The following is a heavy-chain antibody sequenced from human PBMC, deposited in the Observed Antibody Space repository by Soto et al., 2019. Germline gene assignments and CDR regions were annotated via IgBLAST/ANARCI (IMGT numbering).Heavy chain of an antibody. Sequence: EVQLVESGGGLVQPGGSLRLSCAASGFTFSSSPMNWLRQAPGKGLEWVSYIGTSSTYIHYADSVKGRFTISRDDAKNSLYLKMDSLRDEDTAVYYWARDVWAHGSGSHYNSWFDPWGEGTLVSVSS. CDR2: IGTSSTYI. CDR1: GFTFSSSP. CDR3: ARDVWAHGSGSHYNSWFDP. V-gene: IGHV3-48*02. D-gene: IGHD3-10*01. J-gene: IGHJ5*02.